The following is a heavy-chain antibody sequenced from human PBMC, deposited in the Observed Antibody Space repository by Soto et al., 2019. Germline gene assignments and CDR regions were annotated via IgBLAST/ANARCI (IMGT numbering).Heavy chain of an antibody. Sequence: QVQLVESGGGVVQPGRSLRLSCAASGFTFSSYGMHWVRQAPGKGLEWVAVISYDGSNKYYADSVKGRFTISRDNSKNTLYLQMNSLRAEDTAGYYGAKDHDRPAASPFDPWGQGTLVTVSS. CDR1: GFTFSSYG. J-gene: IGHJ5*02. CDR3: AKDHDRPAASPFDP. CDR2: ISYDGSNK. V-gene: IGHV3-30*18. D-gene: IGHD6-6*01.